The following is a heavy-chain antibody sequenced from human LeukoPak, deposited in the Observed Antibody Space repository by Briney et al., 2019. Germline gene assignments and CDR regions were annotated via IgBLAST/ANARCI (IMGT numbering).Heavy chain of an antibody. V-gene: IGHV4-30-4*08. CDR3: AREQAVAGIAEAFDI. CDR2: IYNSEST. CDR1: GASSSSGGHY. Sequence: PSQTLSLTCTVSGASSSSGGHYWSWIRQHPGKGLEWIGYIYNSESTYYNPSLKSRVTISVDTSKNQFSLKLSSVTAADTAVYYCAREQAVAGIAEAFDIWGQGTMVTVSS. J-gene: IGHJ3*02. D-gene: IGHD6-19*01.